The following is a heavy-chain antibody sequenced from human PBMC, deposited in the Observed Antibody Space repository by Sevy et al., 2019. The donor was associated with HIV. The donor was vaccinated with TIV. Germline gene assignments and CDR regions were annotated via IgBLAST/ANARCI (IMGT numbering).Heavy chain of an antibody. CDR3: AREGYYYDSSGYPYYFDY. D-gene: IGHD3-22*01. J-gene: IGHJ4*02. V-gene: IGHV3-66*01. CDR1: GFTVSSNY. Sequence: GGSLRLSCAASGFTVSSNYMSWVRQAPGKGLEWVSVIYSGGSTYYADSVKGRLTISRDNSKNTLYLQMNSLRAEDTAVYYCAREGYYYDSSGYPYYFDYWGQGTLVTVSS. CDR2: IYSGGST.